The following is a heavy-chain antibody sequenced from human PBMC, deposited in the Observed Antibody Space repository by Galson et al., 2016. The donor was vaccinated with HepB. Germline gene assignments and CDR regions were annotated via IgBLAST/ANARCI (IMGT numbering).Heavy chain of an antibody. J-gene: IGHJ4*02. CDR1: GYTFSTYA. CDR2: IYYSGTT. CDR3: ARHLAVSVAGTFDN. Sequence: LRLSCAGSGYTFSTYAMTWVRQAPGKGLEWIGYIYYSGTTKYNPSLEGRVTISVDKSKNQFSLKLRPVTAADTAVYYCARHLAVSVAGTFDNWGQGTLVTVSS. V-gene: IGHV4-59*08. D-gene: IGHD6-19*01.